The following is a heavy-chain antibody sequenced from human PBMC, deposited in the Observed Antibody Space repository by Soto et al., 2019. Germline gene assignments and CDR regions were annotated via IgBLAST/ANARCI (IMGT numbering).Heavy chain of an antibody. CDR3: AKGRGGSGSLTPRVDF. J-gene: IGHJ4*02. V-gene: IGHV3-23*01. CDR1: GFTFNNYA. D-gene: IGHD3-10*01. CDR2: ISGGGDTT. Sequence: PGGSLRLSCVASGFTFNNYAMTWVRQAPGKGLEWVSAISGGGDTTSYADSVKGRFTVSRDGSKNTLYLQMSSLRAEDTALYYCAKGRGGSGSLTPRVDFWGQGPLVTVSS.